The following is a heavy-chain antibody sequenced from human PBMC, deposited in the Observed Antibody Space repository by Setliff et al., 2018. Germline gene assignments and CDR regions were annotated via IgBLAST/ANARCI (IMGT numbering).Heavy chain of an antibody. Sequence: SSSRYYWGWIRQPPGKGLEWLGTLSDSGSTYYNPSFKGRVTISEHSSQTQFFLELSSVTAADTAVYYCARHRGYSSPSLEYYYYGLNVWGQGTTVTAP. V-gene: IGHV4-39*01. CDR2: LSDSGST. CDR3: ARHRGYSSPSLEYYYYGLNV. J-gene: IGHJ6*02. CDR1: SSSRYY. D-gene: IGHD3-22*01.